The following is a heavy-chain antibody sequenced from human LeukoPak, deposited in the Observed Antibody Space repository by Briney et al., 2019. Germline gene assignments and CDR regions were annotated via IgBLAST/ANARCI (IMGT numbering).Heavy chain of an antibody. CDR3: AKGLDYGDSILNGAEDDY. V-gene: IGHV3-23*01. CDR2: LSTSGAGT. CDR1: GFTFNNYA. J-gene: IGHJ4*02. Sequence: GGSLRLSCAASGFTFNNYAMTWVRQAPGKGLEWVSGLSTSGAGTYYADSVKGRFPISRDNSKNTLYLQMNSLRAEDTAVSYCAKGLDYGDSILNGAEDDYWGQGTLVTVSS. D-gene: IGHD4-17*01.